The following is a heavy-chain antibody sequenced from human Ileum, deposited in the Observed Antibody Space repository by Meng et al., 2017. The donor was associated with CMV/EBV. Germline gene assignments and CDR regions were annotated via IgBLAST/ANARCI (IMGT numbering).Heavy chain of an antibody. CDR2: IWSDGSNE. CDR1: GVTFSSYG. CDR3: ATDHGGAPFDY. D-gene: IGHD3-16*01. Sequence: LSCAASGVTFSSYGMHWVRQAPGKGLEWVAVIWSDGSNENYADSVKGRFTITRDNSKNTLFLQMNSLRAEDTAVYYCATDHGGAPFDYWGQGTLVTVSS. V-gene: IGHV3-33*01. J-gene: IGHJ4*02.